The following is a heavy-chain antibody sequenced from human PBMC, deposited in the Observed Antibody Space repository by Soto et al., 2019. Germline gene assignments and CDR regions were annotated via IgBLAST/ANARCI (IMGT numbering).Heavy chain of an antibody. CDR2: INHKTNT. CDR3: ARGEWMIRGADYYYYMDV. V-gene: IGHV4-34*02. J-gene: IGHJ6*03. D-gene: IGHD3-10*01. CDR1: GGSFNDYY. Sequence: QVQLQQWGAGLLRPSETLSLTCAVYGGSFNDYYWTWIRQPPGKGLEWIGEINHKTNTHYNPSLESRVXXXXXXXXXXXXXXXXXXXXXXXXXXXXARGEWMIRGADYYYYMDVWGKGTTVTVXS.